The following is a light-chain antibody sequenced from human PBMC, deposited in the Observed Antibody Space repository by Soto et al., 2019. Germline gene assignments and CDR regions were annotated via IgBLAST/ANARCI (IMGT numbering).Light chain of an antibody. CDR2: LGS. CDR3: MQALQTPVT. CDR1: QSLLHTNGYNY. J-gene: IGKJ5*01. V-gene: IGKV2-28*01. Sequence: EIVMTQSPLSLPVTPGEAASISCRSSQSLLHTNGYNYLDWYLQRPGHSPQLLIYLGSNRASGVPDMFSASGSGTDFTLKISRMEAGDVGVYYCMQALQTPVTFGQGTRLEIK.